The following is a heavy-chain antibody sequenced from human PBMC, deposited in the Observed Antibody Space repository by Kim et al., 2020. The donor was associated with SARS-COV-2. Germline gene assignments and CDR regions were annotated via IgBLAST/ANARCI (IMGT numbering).Heavy chain of an antibody. CDR1: GYTFTSYA. V-gene: IGHV1-3*01. Sequence: ASVKVSCKASGYTFTSYAMHWVRQAPGQRLEWMGWINAGNGNTKYSQKFQGRVTITRDTSASTAYMELSSLRSEDTAVYYCARDSRIFGVVIIYYYYGMDVWGQGTTVTVSS. CDR2: INAGNGNT. D-gene: IGHD3-3*01. CDR3: ARDSRIFGVVIIYYYYGMDV. J-gene: IGHJ6*02.